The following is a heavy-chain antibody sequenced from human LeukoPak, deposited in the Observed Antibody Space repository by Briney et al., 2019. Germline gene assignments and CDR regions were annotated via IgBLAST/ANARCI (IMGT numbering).Heavy chain of an antibody. CDR3: ARLAYYDNSGSSRPFDI. CDR1: GFSLTTRGVG. D-gene: IGHD3-22*01. J-gene: IGHJ3*02. V-gene: IGHV2-5*01. CDR2: IYWNDDK. Sequence: SGPTLVNPTQTLTLTCAFSGFSLTTRGVGVGWIRQPPGKALEWLAHIYWNDDKRYSPSLKSRLTITKDTSKKQVVLTVTNLDPVDTATYYCARLAYYDNSGSSRPFDIWGQGTRVTVSS.